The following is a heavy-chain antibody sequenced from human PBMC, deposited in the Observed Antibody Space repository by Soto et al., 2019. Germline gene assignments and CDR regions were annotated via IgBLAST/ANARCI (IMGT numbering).Heavy chain of an antibody. J-gene: IGHJ5*02. D-gene: IGHD6-19*01. CDR3: ASPQTGHSGGPQSDP. CDR2: IYYGGST. V-gene: IGHV4-39*01. CDR1: GGSIRNNYVY. Sequence: QLQLQESGPGLVKPSETLSLTCAVSGGSIRNNYVYWGWIRQPPGKGLEWIGSIYYGGSTYYNPSLKSRVTIPGDPSKNFFSLKLTSGTAANTAVYYGASPQTGHSGGPQSDPGGRGSLVPVSS.